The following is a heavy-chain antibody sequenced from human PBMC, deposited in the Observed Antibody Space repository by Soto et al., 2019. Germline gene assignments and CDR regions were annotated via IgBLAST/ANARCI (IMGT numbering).Heavy chain of an antibody. Sequence: LSITCTGAGGSISSYDGSLIRQPPWKGLEWIGYIYYSGSPNYKPSLKSRVTISVDTSKNQFSLKVSSVTAADTAVYYCARDGYYDSSGLHDAFDIWGQGTMVTVSS. J-gene: IGHJ3*02. CDR2: IYYSGSP. CDR3: ARDGYYDSSGLHDAFDI. CDR1: GGSISSYD. V-gene: IGHV4-59*01. D-gene: IGHD3-22*01.